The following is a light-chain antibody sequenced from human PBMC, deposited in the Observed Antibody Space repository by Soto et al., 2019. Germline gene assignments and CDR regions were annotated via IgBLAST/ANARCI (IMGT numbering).Light chain of an antibody. J-gene: IGKJ3*01. CDR3: QQADSFTT. Sequence: DIQMTQSPSSVSASVGDRVTITCRASQGISRWLAWYQQRPGKAPKLLIYAASTLQSGVSSRFSCSGSGTDLTITISSLQHEDFATYYCQQADSFTTFGPGTKGDLK. CDR1: QGISRW. CDR2: AAS. V-gene: IGKV1-12*01.